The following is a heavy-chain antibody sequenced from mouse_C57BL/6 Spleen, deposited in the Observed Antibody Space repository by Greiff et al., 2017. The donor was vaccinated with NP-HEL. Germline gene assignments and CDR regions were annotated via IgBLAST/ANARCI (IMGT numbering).Heavy chain of an antibody. J-gene: IGHJ3*01. CDR2: IYPGNSDT. V-gene: IGHV1-5*01. Sequence: VQLQQSGTVLARPGASVKMSCKTSGYTFTSYWMHWVKQRPGQGLEWIGAIYPGNSDTSYNQKFKGKAKLTAVTSASTAYMELSSLTNEESEDYSRKRGRYDGYSWFDYWGQGTLVTVSA. CDR3: KRGRYDGYSWFDY. CDR1: GYTFTSYW. D-gene: IGHD2-3*01.